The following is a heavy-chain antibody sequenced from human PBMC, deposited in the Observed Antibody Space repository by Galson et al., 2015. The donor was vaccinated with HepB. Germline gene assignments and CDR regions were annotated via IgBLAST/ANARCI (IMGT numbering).Heavy chain of an antibody. Sequence: CAISGDSVSSSNGGWTWIRQSPSRGLGWLGRTYYASTWHSDYAEIVRHRITINPDTSRNQVSLHLSSVTPEDTAVYYCTRRVAGNGWFDPWGQGTLVTVSS. CDR2: TYYASTWHS. CDR3: TRRVAGNGWFDP. D-gene: IGHD2-8*01. J-gene: IGHJ5*02. V-gene: IGHV6-1*01. CDR1: GDSVSSSNGG.